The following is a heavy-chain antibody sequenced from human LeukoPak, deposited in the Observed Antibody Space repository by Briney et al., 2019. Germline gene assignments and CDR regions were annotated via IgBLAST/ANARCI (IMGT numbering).Heavy chain of an antibody. J-gene: IGHJ4*02. D-gene: IGHD1-26*01. CDR1: GGSISSSSYY. V-gene: IGHV4-39*01. CDR2: IYYSGST. Sequence: SETLSLTCTVSGGSISSSSYYWGWIRQPPGKGLEWIGSIYYSGSTYYNPSLKSRVTISVDTSKNQFSLKLSSVTVADTAVYYCARLRSGSYFEYWGQGTLVTVSS. CDR3: ARLRSGSYFEY.